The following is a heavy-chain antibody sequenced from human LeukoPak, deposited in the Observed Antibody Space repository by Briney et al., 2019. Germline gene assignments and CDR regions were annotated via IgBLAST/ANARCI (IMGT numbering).Heavy chain of an antibody. CDR3: ARGRDMITFGGVIVD. Sequence: SETLSLTCAVYGGSFSGYYWSWIRQPPGKGLEWIGEINHSGSTNYNPSLKSRVTISVDTSKNQFSLKLSSVTAADTAVYYCARGRDMITFGGVIVDWGQGTLVTVSS. V-gene: IGHV4-34*01. CDR1: GGSFSGYY. CDR2: INHSGST. D-gene: IGHD3-16*02. J-gene: IGHJ4*02.